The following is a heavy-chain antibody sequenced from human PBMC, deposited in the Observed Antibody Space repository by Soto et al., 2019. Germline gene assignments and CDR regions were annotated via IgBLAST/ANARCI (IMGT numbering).Heavy chain of an antibody. V-gene: IGHV4-59*08. D-gene: IGHD3-10*01. J-gene: IGHJ6*02. CDR3: ARHGFGPLHGLVEV. CDR2: IQYNGYS. CDR1: GGSITNYY. Sequence: QVQLQESGPGLVKPSETLSLTCTVSGGSITNYYCSWFRQPPGKGLEWIGYIQYNGYSAYNRSLRGRVTRSMDTSKARFSLGVESVTATDTAVYYCARHGFGPLHGLVEVWGQGTTVIVSS.